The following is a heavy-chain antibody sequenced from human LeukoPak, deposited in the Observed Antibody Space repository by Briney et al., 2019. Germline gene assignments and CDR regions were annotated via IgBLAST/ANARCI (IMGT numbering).Heavy chain of an antibody. CDR2: IYTTGMT. V-gene: IGHV4-4*07. CDR3: VRHGYTASHFFLDY. D-gene: IGHD5-18*01. Sequence: SETLSLTCTVSTASINSYYWGWVRQPAGRGLEWIGRIYTTGMTQYDPSLQSRATMSVDTSQKQFSLNLRSVTAADTAIYFCVRHGYTASHFFLDYWSQGVLVTVSS. J-gene: IGHJ4*02. CDR1: TASINSYY.